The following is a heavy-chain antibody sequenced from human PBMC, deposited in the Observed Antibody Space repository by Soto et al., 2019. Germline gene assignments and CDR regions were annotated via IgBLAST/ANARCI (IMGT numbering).Heavy chain of an antibody. CDR1: GGSISSGGYS. CDR3: ARDLWGYCGTNCYPLDV. Sequence: SETLSLTCAVSGGSISSGGYSWSWIRQPPGKGLEWIGYIYDSGSTYYNPPFKSRVTISVDTYKNQFSLKLSSVTAADTAIYYCARDLWGYCGTNCYPLDVWGQGTTVTVSS. CDR2: IYDSGST. V-gene: IGHV4-30-2*01. J-gene: IGHJ6*02. D-gene: IGHD2-21*02.